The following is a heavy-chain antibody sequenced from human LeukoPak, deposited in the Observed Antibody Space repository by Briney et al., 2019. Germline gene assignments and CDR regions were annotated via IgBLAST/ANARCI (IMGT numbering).Heavy chain of an antibody. J-gene: IGHJ3*01. CDR2: ISYDGSNK. V-gene: IGHV3-30-3*01. CDR1: GFTFSSYA. CDR3: AKGAYVGGSSGYYPI. D-gene: IGHD3-22*01. Sequence: GGSLRLSCAASGFTFSSYAMHWVRQAPGKGLEWVAVISYDGSNKYYADSVKGRFTISRDNSKNTLYLQMNSLRAEDTAVYYCAKGAYVGGSSGYYPIWGQGTMVTVSS.